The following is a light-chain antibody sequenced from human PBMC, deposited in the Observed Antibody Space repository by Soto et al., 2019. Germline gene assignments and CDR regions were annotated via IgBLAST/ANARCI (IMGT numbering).Light chain of an antibody. Sequence: DIPMTQSPSTLSAFVGDTVTITCRASQSIDTWLAWHQQKPGRAPKLLISKASALESGVPSRFSGSGSGTDFTLTIRDVQPDDFAIYYCQQYNSYRAFGQGTKLEI. V-gene: IGKV1-5*03. J-gene: IGKJ1*01. CDR1: QSIDTW. CDR3: QQYNSYRA. CDR2: KAS.